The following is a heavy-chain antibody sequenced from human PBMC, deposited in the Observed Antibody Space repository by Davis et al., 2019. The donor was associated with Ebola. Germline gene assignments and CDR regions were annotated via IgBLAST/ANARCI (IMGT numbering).Heavy chain of an antibody. V-gene: IGHV3-7*01. J-gene: IGHJ6*02. CDR2: IKQDGGEK. CDR1: GFSFSSYW. CDR3: LYGMDV. Sequence: GGSLRLSCAASGFSFSSYWMSWVRQAPGKGLEWVASIKQDGGEKYYVDSVKGRFTISRDNAKNSLYLQMNSLRAEDTAVYYCLYGMDVWGQGTTVTVSS.